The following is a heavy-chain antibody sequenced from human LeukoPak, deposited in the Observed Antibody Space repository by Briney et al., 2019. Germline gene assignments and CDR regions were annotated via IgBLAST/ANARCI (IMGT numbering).Heavy chain of an antibody. Sequence: ASVKVSCKASGYTFTGYYMHWVRQAPGQGLEWMGRINPNSGGTNYAQKFQGRVTMTRDTSISTAYMELSRLRSDDTAVYYYAREWEYSGSHEAIDYWGQGTLVTVSS. J-gene: IGHJ4*02. CDR1: GYTFTGYY. D-gene: IGHD1-26*01. V-gene: IGHV1-2*06. CDR3: AREWEYSGSHEAIDY. CDR2: INPNSGGT.